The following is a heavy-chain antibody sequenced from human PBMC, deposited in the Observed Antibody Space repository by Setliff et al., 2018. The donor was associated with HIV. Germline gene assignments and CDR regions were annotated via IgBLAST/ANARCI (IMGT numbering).Heavy chain of an antibody. V-gene: IGHV4-4*07. CDR2: MYISGST. CDR3: ARTFGDLKHYNYYYTIDV. J-gene: IGHJ6*02. Sequence: SETLSLTCTVSGDSSSSYYCNWIRQPAGKGLEWIGHMYISGSTNYNPSLKSRVTMSLDTSKNQFSLKLSSVTAADTAVYYCARTFGDLKHYNYYYTIDVWGQGTTVTVSS. CDR1: GDSSSSYY. D-gene: IGHD3-10*01.